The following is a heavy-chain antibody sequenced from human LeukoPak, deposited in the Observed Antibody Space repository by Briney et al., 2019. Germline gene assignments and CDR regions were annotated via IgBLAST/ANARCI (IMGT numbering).Heavy chain of an antibody. CDR3: AKLPDTPYYFDY. CDR1: GFTFSNAA. V-gene: IGHV3-64*01. J-gene: IGHJ4*02. D-gene: IGHD1-26*01. Sequence: GGSLRLSCAASGFTFSNAAMHWVRQAPGKGLEYVSAISRDGGDSYYANSVKGRFTISRDNSKNTLYLQMNSLRAEDTAVYYCAKLPDTPYYFDYWGQGTLVTVSS. CDR2: ISRDGGDS.